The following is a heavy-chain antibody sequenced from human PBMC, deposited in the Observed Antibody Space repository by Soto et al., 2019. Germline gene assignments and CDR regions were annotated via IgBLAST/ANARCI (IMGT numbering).Heavy chain of an antibody. J-gene: IGHJ4*01. D-gene: IGHD5-12*01. V-gene: IGHV2-5*01. Sequence: CPTLVNPTQTLTLTCAFSGFSLSTNEVGVTWIRQPAGKGLEWLALIYWNDDARYSTSLKNRLTITKDTSKNQVVLTTNNMDPVDTTTCYCGHDGKRGYTGYHRFDYWGHVTLVTVSS. CDR2: IYWNDDA. CDR3: GHDGKRGYTGYHRFDY. CDR1: GFSLSTNEVG.